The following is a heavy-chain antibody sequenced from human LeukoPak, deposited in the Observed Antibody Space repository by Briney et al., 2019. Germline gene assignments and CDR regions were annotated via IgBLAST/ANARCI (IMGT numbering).Heavy chain of an antibody. Sequence: PGRSLRLSCTASGFTFGDYAMSWFRQAPGKGLEWVSYISSSGSTIYYADSVKGRFTISRDNAKNSLYLQMNSLRAEDTAVYYCARDHYPWYYYYMDVWGKGTTVTVSS. J-gene: IGHJ6*03. CDR2: ISSSGSTI. CDR3: ARDHYPWYYYYMDV. CDR1: GFTFGDYA. V-gene: IGHV3-11*01. D-gene: IGHD1-26*01.